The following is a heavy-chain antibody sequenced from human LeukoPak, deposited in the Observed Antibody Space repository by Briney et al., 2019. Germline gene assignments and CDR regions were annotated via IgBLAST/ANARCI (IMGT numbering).Heavy chain of an antibody. CDR2: IKSDGSST. Sequence: GGSLRLSCAASGFTFSSYWMHWVRQAPEKGLVWVSRIKSDGSSTSYPDSVKGRFTISRDNAKNTLYLQMNSLRAEDTAVYYCARAVGNSEDFDYWGQGTLVTVSS. CDR1: GFTFSSYW. CDR3: ARAVGNSEDFDY. V-gene: IGHV3-74*01. D-gene: IGHD4-23*01. J-gene: IGHJ4*02.